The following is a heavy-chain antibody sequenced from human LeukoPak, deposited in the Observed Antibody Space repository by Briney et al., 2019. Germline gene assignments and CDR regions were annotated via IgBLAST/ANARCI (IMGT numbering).Heavy chain of an antibody. J-gene: IGHJ4*02. CDR1: GFTFSSYA. CDR3: ARDPDSSGYYNFDY. CDR2: ISYDGSNK. D-gene: IGHD3-22*01. V-gene: IGHV3-30-3*01. Sequence: QPGRSLRLSCAASGFTFSSYAMHWVRQAPGKGLEWVAVISYDGSNKYYADSVKGRFTISRDNSKNTLYLQMNSLRAEDTAVYYCARDPDSSGYYNFDYWGQGTLVTVSS.